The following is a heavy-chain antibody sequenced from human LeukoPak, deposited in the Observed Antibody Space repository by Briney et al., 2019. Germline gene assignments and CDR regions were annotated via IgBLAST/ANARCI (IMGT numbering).Heavy chain of an antibody. CDR1: GFTFSSYG. CDR3: ANDAAMVRGVITYYFDY. Sequence: GGSLRLSCAASGFTFSSYGMHWVRQAPGKGLEWVAVISYDGSNKYYADSVKGRFTISRDNSKNTLYLQMNSLRAEDTAVYYCANDAAMVRGVITYYFDYWGQGTLVTVSS. CDR2: ISYDGSNK. D-gene: IGHD3-10*01. V-gene: IGHV3-30*18. J-gene: IGHJ4*02.